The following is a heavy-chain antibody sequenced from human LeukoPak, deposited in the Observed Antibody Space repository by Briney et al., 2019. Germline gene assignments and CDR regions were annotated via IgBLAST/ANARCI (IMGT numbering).Heavy chain of an antibody. D-gene: IGHD3-10*01. V-gene: IGHV4-34*01. Sequence: PSETLSLTCAVYGGSFSGYYWGWIRQPPGKGLEWIGSIYYSGSTYYNPSLKSRVTISVDTSKNQFSLKLSSVTAADTAVYYCARVHMVRGAIIAFDIWGQGTMVTVSS. CDR1: GGSFSGYY. CDR3: ARVHMVRGAIIAFDI. J-gene: IGHJ3*02. CDR2: IYYSGST.